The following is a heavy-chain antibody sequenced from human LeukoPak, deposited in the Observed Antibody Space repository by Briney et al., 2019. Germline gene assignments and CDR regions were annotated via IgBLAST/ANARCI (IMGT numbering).Heavy chain of an antibody. J-gene: IGHJ6*03. Sequence: PGGSLRLSXAASGFTFSSYGMHWVRQAPGKGLEWVAFIRYDGSNKYYADSVKGRFTISRDNSKNTLYLQMNSLRAEDTAVYYCAKSVPAAKYYYYYYYMDVWGKGTTVTVSS. CDR3: AKSVPAAKYYYYYYYMDV. CDR2: IRYDGSNK. CDR1: GFTFSSYG. V-gene: IGHV3-30*02. D-gene: IGHD2-2*01.